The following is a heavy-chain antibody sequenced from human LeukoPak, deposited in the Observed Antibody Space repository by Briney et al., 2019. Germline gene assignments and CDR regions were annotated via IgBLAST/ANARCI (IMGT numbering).Heavy chain of an antibody. CDR1: GFTFSSYC. V-gene: IGHV3-33*08. J-gene: IGHJ5*02. CDR3: ARERRADNWFDP. Sequence: PGGSLRLSCAASGFTFSSYCMHWVRQAPCKGLEWVAVIWYDGSNKYYADSVKGRFTISRDNSKNTLYLQMNSLRAEDTAVYYCARERRADNWFDPWGQGTLVTVSS. CDR2: IWYDGSNK.